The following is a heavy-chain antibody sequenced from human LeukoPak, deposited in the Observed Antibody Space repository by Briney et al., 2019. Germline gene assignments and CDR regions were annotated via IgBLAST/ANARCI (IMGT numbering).Heavy chain of an antibody. CDR3: AKDRYSSGYFD. J-gene: IGHJ4*02. Sequence: QSGGSLRLSCVASGFTFTSYAMSWVRQAPGKGLEWVSAISGSGGSTYYADSVKGRFTISRDNSKNTLYLQMNSLRAEDTAIYYCAKDRYSSGYFDWGQGTLVTVSS. CDR2: ISGSGGST. D-gene: IGHD3-22*01. CDR1: GFTFTSYA. V-gene: IGHV3-23*01.